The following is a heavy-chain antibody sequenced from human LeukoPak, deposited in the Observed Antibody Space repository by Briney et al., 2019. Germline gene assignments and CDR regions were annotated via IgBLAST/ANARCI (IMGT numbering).Heavy chain of an antibody. V-gene: IGHV3-30*02. CDR1: GFTFSSYG. CDR3: ARDSSVDSSGYYWVDY. J-gene: IGHJ4*02. D-gene: IGHD3-22*01. CDR2: IRYDGSNK. Sequence: GGSLRLSCAASGFTFSSYGMHWVRQAPGKGLEWVAFIRYDGSNKYYADSVKGRFTISRDNSKDTLYLQMNSLRAEDTAVYYCARDSSVDSSGYYWVDYWGQGTLVTVSS.